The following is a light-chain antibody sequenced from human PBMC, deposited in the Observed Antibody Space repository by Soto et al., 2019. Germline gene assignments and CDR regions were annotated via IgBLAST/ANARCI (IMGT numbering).Light chain of an antibody. CDR3: QQYKSYTRT. CDR2: NTS. Sequence: DIQMTQSPATLSGSVGDRVTLTCRASQTISSRLAWYQQKPGKAPRLLIYNTSTRKTGIPARFSGSGSGTEFTLTISRLEPEDFAAYYCQQYKSYTRTFGQGTKVDIK. V-gene: IGKV1-5*03. J-gene: IGKJ1*01. CDR1: QTISSR.